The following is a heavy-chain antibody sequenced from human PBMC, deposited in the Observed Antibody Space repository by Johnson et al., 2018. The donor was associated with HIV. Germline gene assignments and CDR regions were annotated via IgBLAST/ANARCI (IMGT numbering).Heavy chain of an antibody. CDR3: ATGWGNWNDEGPDAFDI. CDR1: GFTFDDYG. CDR2: INWNGGSI. D-gene: IGHD1-20*01. V-gene: IGHV3-20*04. Sequence: LGVSCAASGFTFDDYGMSWVRQAPGKGLEWVSGINWNGGSIGYADSVKGRFTISRDNAKNSLNLQMNSLRTEDTALYYCATGWGNWNDEGPDAFDIWGQGTMVTVSS. J-gene: IGHJ3*02.